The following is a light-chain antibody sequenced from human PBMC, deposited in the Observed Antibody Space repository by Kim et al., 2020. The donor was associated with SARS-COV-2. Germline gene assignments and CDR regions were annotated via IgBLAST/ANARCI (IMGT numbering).Light chain of an antibody. J-gene: IGLJ2*01. CDR3: QAWDSGTVV. CDR1: KLGDKY. V-gene: IGLV3-1*01. CDR2: EDN. Sequence: SVSPGQKASITCSGDKLGDKYAGWYQQRPGQSPVIVISEDNRRPSGVPARVSGANSGNTATLTISGTQAMDEADYYWQAWDSGTVVFGGGNQLTDL.